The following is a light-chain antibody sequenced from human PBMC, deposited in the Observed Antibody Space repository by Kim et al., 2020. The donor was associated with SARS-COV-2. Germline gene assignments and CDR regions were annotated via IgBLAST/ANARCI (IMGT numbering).Light chain of an antibody. CDR1: SSNVGGYNY. Sequence: GQPVTISCTGTSSNVGGYNYVSWYQQHPGKAPTLIIYEVSKRPSGVPDRFFGSKSGNTASLTVSGLQAEDEVDYYCSSYAGSNNWVFGGGTQLTVL. CDR2: EVS. CDR3: SSYAGSNNWV. J-gene: IGLJ3*02. V-gene: IGLV2-8*03.